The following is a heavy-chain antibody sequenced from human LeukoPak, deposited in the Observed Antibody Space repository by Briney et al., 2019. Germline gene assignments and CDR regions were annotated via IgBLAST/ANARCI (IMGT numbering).Heavy chain of an antibody. J-gene: IGHJ4*02. V-gene: IGHV4-59*01. CDR2: IYYSGST. CDR3: ARGGTXYYDILTGLRXXEXDY. D-gene: IGHD3-9*01. CDR1: GGSISSYY. Sequence: SETLSLTCTVSGGSISSYYWSWIRQPPGKGLEWIGYIYYSGSTNYNPSLKSRVTISVDTSKNQFSMKLSSVTAADTAVYYCARGGTXYYDILTGLRXXEXDYWGQXXLVXXSS.